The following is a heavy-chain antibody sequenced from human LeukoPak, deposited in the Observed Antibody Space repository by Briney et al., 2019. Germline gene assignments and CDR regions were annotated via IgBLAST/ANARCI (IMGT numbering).Heavy chain of an antibody. Sequence: GGSLRLSCAASGFTFSSYGMHWVRQAPGKGLEWVAVIWYDGSNKYYADSVKGRFNISRDNSKNTLYLQMNSLRAEDTAVYYCARGKDYGDLDYWGQGTLVIVSS. CDR2: IWYDGSNK. CDR1: GFTFSSYG. CDR3: ARGKDYGDLDY. V-gene: IGHV3-33*01. J-gene: IGHJ4*02. D-gene: IGHD4-17*01.